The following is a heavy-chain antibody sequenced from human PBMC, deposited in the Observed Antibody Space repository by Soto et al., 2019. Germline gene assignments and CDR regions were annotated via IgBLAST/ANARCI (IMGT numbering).Heavy chain of an antibody. V-gene: IGHV4-31*03. D-gene: IGHD6-13*01. CDR3: ARAQQLDHFDY. CDR2: ISYTGTP. Sequence: SETLSLTCTVSGDSISSDGSSWSWIRHHPGKGLEWIGNISYTGTPYYNPSLRGRVTISVDPSKNQFSLRLNSVTAADTAVYYCARAQQLDHFDYWGQGTLVTVSS. CDR1: GDSISSDGSS. J-gene: IGHJ4*02.